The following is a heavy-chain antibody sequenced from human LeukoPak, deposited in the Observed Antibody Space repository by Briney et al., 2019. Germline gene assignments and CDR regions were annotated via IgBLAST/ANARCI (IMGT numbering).Heavy chain of an antibody. D-gene: IGHD3-22*01. CDR2: IYTSGST. CDR3: ARESSGLIYDSSGYYNEYYYYYMDV. J-gene: IGHJ6*03. V-gene: IGHV4-61*02. CDR1: GGSISSGSYY. Sequence: SETLSLTCTVSGGSISSGSYYWSWIRQPAGKGLEWIGRIYTSGSTNYNPSLKSRVTISVDTSKNQFSLKLSSVTAADTAVYYCARESSGLIYDSSGYYNEYYYYYMDVWGKGTTVTISS.